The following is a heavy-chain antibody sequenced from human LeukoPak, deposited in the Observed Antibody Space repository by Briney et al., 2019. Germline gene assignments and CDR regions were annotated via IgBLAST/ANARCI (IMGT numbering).Heavy chain of an antibody. CDR2: TYYRSKWYN. J-gene: IGHJ3*02. Sequence: SQTLSLTCAISGDSVSSNSAAWNWIRQSPSRGLEWLGRTYYRSKWYNDYAVSVKSRITINPDTSKNQFPLQLNSVTPEDTAVYYCARISNIAAAGPPGPKDALDIWGQGTMVTVSS. CDR3: ARISNIAAAGPPGPKDALDI. D-gene: IGHD6-13*01. V-gene: IGHV6-1*01. CDR1: GDSVSSNSAA.